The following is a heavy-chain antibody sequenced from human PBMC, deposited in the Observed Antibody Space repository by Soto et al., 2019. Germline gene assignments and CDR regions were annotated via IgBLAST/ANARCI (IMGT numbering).Heavy chain of an antibody. V-gene: IGHV4-31*03. Sequence: QVQLQESGPGLVKPSQTLSLTCTVSGGSISSGGYYWGWIRQHPGKGLEWIGYIYYSGSTYYNPSLNSRVTISVDTSKNQFSLKLSSVTAADTAVYYCARDSPPITLIPLPGGGMDVWGQGTTVTVSS. D-gene: IGHD3-22*01. J-gene: IGHJ6*02. CDR3: ARDSPPITLIPLPGGGMDV. CDR2: IYYSGST. CDR1: GGSISSGGYY.